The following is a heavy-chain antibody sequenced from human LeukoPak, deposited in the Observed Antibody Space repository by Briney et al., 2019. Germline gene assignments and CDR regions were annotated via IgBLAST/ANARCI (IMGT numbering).Heavy chain of an antibody. CDR3: ARDRYYYDSSGYYNWFDP. J-gene: IGHJ5*02. D-gene: IGHD3-22*01. V-gene: IGHV3-53*01. Sequence: GGSLRLSCAASGFTVSINYMSWVRQAPGKGLEWVSVIYSGGNTYYADSVKGRFTISRDNCKNTVYLQMNSLRAEDTAVYYCARDRYYYDSSGYYNWFDPWGQGTLVTVS. CDR1: GFTVSINY. CDR2: IYSGGNT.